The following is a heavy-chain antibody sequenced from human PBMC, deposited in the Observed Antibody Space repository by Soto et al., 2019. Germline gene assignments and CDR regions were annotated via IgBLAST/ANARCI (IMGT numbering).Heavy chain of an antibody. CDR3: ARDAGRHSYDVSGYYFDY. CDR1: GGTFSNYA. V-gene: IGHV1-69*12. CDR2: IIPMFRTS. Sequence: QVQLVQSGAEVKKPGSSVKVSCKASGGTFSNYAITWVRQAPGQGLEWMGGIIPMFRTSNYAQKFQGRVTIKADESTSAGYMKVNSLMYEDTAMYSGARDAGRHSYDVSGYYFDYWGQGTLVTVSS. J-gene: IGHJ4*02. D-gene: IGHD3-22*01.